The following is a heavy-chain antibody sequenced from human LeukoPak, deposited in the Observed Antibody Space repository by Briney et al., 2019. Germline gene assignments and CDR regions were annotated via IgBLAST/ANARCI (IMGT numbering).Heavy chain of an antibody. Sequence: GGSLRLSCAASGFTFSSYGMNWVRQAPGKGLEWVSSISSSSSYIYYTDSVKGRFTISRDNSKNTVSLQMNSLRGDDTAVYYCAKDDAWGRYKDWGQGTLVTVSS. CDR3: AKDDAWGRYKD. D-gene: IGHD3-16*01. J-gene: IGHJ1*01. CDR1: GFTFSSYG. V-gene: IGHV3-21*04. CDR2: ISSSSSYI.